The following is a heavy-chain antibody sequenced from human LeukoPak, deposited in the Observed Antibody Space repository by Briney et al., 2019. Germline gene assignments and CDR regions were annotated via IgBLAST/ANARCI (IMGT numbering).Heavy chain of an antibody. CDR3: ARNFAS. J-gene: IGHJ5*01. CDR1: GFTFSGST. CDR2: ISTGSSTI. Sequence: PGGSLRLSCAASGFTFSGSTMNWVRQAPGKGLEWVSYISTGSSTIYYADSVKGRFTISRDDAKNSLYLHMNSLRDEDTAVYYCARNFASWGQGTPVTVSS. V-gene: IGHV3-48*02.